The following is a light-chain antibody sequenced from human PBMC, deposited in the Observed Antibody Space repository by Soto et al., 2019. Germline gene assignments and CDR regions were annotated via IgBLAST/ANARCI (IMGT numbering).Light chain of an antibody. CDR1: QSVSSSY. V-gene: IGKV3-20*01. CDR3: HQYGSSHT. CDR2: GAS. Sequence: EIVLTQSPGTLSLSPGERATLSCRASQSVSSSYLAWYQQKPGQAPRLLIYGASSRATGIPDRFSGSGSGTDFTLTISRLEAEDFAVYYCHQYGSSHTFGQGTKLEIK. J-gene: IGKJ2*01.